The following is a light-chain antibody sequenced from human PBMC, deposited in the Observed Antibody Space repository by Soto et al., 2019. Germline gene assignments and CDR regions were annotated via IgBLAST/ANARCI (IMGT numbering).Light chain of an antibody. CDR1: QSVSSY. J-gene: IGKJ2*01. CDR3: QQRSNWPGGT. Sequence: EIVLTQSPGTLSLSPGERATLSCRASQSVSSYLAWYQQKPGQAPRLLIYDASNRATGIPARFSGSGSGTDFTLTISSLEPEDFAVYYCQQRSNWPGGTFGQGTKLEIK. CDR2: DAS. V-gene: IGKV3-11*01.